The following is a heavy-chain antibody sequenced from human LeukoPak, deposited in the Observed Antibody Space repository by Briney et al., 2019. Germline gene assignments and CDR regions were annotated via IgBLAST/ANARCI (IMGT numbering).Heavy chain of an antibody. V-gene: IGHV4-39*07. J-gene: IGHJ4*02. CDR1: GGSINSYTYY. CDR2: IYYSGST. Sequence: PSETLSLTCTVSGGSINSYTYYWGWVRQPPGKGLEWVGSIYYSGSTHYNPSLNSRVTISVDTSKTQFSLQLSSVTAADTAVYYCARDHGASYDSGGYFDYWGQGMLVTVSS. CDR3: ARDHGASYDSGGYFDY. D-gene: IGHD3-10*01.